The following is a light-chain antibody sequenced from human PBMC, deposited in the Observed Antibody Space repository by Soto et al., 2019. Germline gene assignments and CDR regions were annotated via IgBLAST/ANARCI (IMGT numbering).Light chain of an antibody. CDR3: HLRHSWPPLT. CDR2: DAS. J-gene: IGKJ4*01. Sequence: EIVLTQSPATLSLSPGERATLSCRASQSVNRYLDWYQQKPGQAPRLLIYDASNRATGIPARFSGAGSGTDFTLTISSLEPEDFAVYYCHLRHSWPPLTFGGGTKVEI. V-gene: IGKV3-11*01. CDR1: QSVNRY.